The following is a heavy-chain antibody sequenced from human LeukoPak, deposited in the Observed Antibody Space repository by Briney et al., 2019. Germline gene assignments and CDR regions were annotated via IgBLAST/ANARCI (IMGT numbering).Heavy chain of an antibody. CDR2: IYYSGST. CDR3: ARLDDRAARIGVGHSSSWSSRRGFDS. J-gene: IGHJ4*02. V-gene: IGHV4-39*01. Sequence: SETLSLTCTVPGGSFSSSSYYWGWIRQPPGKGLEWIGSIYYSGSTYYNPSLKSRVTISVDTSKNQSSLKLSSVTAADTAVYYCARLDDRAARIGVGHSSSWSSRRGFDSWGQGTLVTVSS. CDR1: GGSFSSSSYY. D-gene: IGHD6-13*01.